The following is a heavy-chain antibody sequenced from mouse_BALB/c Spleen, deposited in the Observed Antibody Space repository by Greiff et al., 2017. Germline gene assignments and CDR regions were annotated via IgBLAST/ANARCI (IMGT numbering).Heavy chain of an antibody. Sequence: QVQLQQSGAELAKPGASVKMSCKASGYTFTSYWMHWVKQRPGQGLEWIGYINPSTGYTEYNQKFKDKATLTADKSSSTAYMQLSSLTSEDSAVYYCYGSSYYFDYWGQGTTLTVSS. CDR3: YGSSYYFDY. CDR1: GYTFTSYW. V-gene: IGHV1-7*01. CDR2: INPSTGYT. J-gene: IGHJ2*01. D-gene: IGHD1-1*01.